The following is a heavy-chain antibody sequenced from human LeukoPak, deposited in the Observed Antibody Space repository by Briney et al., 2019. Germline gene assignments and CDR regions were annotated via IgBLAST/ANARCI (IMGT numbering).Heavy chain of an antibody. Sequence: PGESLKISCKGSGYSFTNYWIAWVRQMPGQGLEWMAIIYPGDSDARYSPSFQGHVTISVDKSISTTYLRWSSLKASDTAMYYCARRGWGFGEPKRDHDTFDIWGQGTMVTVSS. D-gene: IGHD3-10*01. J-gene: IGHJ3*02. CDR2: IYPGDSDA. CDR3: ARRGWGFGEPKRDHDTFDI. V-gene: IGHV5-51*01. CDR1: GYSFTNYW.